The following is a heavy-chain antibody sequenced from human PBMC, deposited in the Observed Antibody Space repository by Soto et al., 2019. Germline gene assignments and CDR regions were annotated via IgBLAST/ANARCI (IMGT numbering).Heavy chain of an antibody. D-gene: IGHD3-16*02. V-gene: IGHV4-31*03. CDR1: GGSISSGGYY. CDR3: ARTPLMITFGGVIVNWFGP. Sequence: SETLSLTCTVSGGSISSGGYYWSWIRQHPGKGLEWIGYIYYSGSTYYNPSLKSRVTISVDTSKNRFSLKLSSVTAADTAVYYCARTPLMITFGGVIVNWFGPWGQGTLVTVSS. CDR2: IYYSGST. J-gene: IGHJ5*02.